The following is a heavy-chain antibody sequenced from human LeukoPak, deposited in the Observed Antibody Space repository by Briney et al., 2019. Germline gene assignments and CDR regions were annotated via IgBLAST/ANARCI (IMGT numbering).Heavy chain of an antibody. CDR3: ATSSYDFWSGYSSPSFDY. Sequence: SETLSLTCTVSGGSISSSSYYWGWIRQPPGKGLEWIGSIYYSGSTYYNPSLKSRATISVDTSKNQFSLKLSSVTAADTAVYYCATSSYDFWSGYSSPSFDYWGQGTLVTVSS. CDR1: GGSISSSSYY. CDR2: IYYSGST. J-gene: IGHJ4*02. D-gene: IGHD3-3*01. V-gene: IGHV4-39*01.